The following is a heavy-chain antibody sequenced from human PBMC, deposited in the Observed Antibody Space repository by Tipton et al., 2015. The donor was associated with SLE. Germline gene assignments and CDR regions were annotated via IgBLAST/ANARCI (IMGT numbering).Heavy chain of an antibody. CDR3: AKEIRPNDY. J-gene: IGHJ4*02. V-gene: IGHV3-23*01. Sequence: SLRLSCAASGFIFRNAWMTWVRQAPGKGLEWVSAISISGDRTYYADSVRGRFTISRDNSKNTVYLQLSSLRVEDTAVYYCAKEIRPNDYWGQGTLVTVSS. CDR1: GFIFRNAW. CDR2: ISISGDRT.